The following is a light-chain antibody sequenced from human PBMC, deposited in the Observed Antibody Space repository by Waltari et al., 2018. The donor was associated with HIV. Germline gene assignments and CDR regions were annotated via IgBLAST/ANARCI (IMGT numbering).Light chain of an antibody. CDR3: SSYTSSPTLYV. V-gene: IGLV2-14*01. CDR2: EVR. J-gene: IGLJ1*01. CDR1: SSDIGGYNF. Sequence: QSALIQPASVSGSPGQSITISCTGTSSDIGGYNFVSWYQQHPDKAPKLMIFEVRNRPSGVSDRFSGSKSGNTATLTISGLQAEDEADYYCSSYTSSPTLYVFGTGTKVTVL.